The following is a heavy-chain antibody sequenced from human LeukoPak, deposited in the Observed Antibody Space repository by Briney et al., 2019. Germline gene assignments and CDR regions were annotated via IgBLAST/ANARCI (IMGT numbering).Heavy chain of an antibody. J-gene: IGHJ6*02. V-gene: IGHV3-74*01. CDR1: GFTFSSYW. CDR3: ARGSYGMDV. Sequence: PGGSLRLSCTASGFTFSSYWMHWVRQAPGKGLAWVSRLNSDGSSTNYADSVKGRFTISRDNAKNTLYLQMNSLRAEDTAAYYCARGSYGMDVWGQGTTVTVSS. CDR2: LNSDGSST.